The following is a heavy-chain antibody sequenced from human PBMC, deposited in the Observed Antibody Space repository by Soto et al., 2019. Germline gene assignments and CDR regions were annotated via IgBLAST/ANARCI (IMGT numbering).Heavy chain of an antibody. CDR2: ISGSGGST. CDR3: AKEGSSSWLTNWFDP. Sequence: GGSLRLSCAASGFTFSSYAMSWVRQAPGKGLEWVSAISGSGGSTYYADSVKGRFTIPRDNSKNTLYLQMNSLRAEDTAVYYCAKEGSSSWLTNWFDPWGQGTLVTVSS. D-gene: IGHD6-13*01. CDR1: GFTFSSYA. J-gene: IGHJ5*02. V-gene: IGHV3-23*01.